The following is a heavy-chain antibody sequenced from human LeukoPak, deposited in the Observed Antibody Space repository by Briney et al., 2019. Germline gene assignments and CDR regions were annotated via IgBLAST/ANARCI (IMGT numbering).Heavy chain of an antibody. CDR2: IIPIFGTA. D-gene: IGHD2-2*01. Sequence: ASVKVSCKASGGTFISYAISWVRQAPGQGLEWMGGIIPIFGTANYAQKFQGRVTITADESTSTAYMELSSLRSEDTAVYYCARDGDPIVVVPAALEPWGQGTLVTVSP. J-gene: IGHJ5*02. CDR1: GGTFISYA. V-gene: IGHV1-69*01. CDR3: ARDGDPIVVVPAALEP.